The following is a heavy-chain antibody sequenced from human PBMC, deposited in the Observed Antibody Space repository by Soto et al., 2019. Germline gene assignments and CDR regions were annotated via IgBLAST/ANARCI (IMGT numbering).Heavy chain of an antibody. Sequence: GESLKISCKGSGYNFAGYWIAWVRQMPGKGLELMGIIYPSDSDTRYRPSFQGQVTISADKSISSAYLQWSSLRASATAMYYCARGGVATRTFDYCGQGTPVTVSS. V-gene: IGHV5-51*01. CDR2: IYPSDSDT. CDR3: ARGGVATRTFDY. D-gene: IGHD3-3*01. J-gene: IGHJ4*02. CDR1: GYNFAGYW.